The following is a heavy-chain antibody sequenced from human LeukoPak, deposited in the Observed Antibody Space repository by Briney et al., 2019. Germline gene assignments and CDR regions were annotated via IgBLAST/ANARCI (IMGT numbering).Heavy chain of an antibody. CDR3: ARGSPVGSTTGLHS. D-gene: IGHD1-26*01. CDR1: GYTFTDSY. CDR2: INPNGGGA. Sequence: ASVKVSCKASGYTFTDSYMHWVRQAPGQGLEWMGWINPNGGGANYAQKFQDRVTLTRDTSISTAYMELSRLRSDDTAVYSCARGSPVGSTTGLHSWGQGTLVTVSP. J-gene: IGHJ4*02. V-gene: IGHV1-2*02.